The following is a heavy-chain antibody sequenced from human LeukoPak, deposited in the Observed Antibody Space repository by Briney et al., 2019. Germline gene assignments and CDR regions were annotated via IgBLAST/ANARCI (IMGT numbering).Heavy chain of an antibody. CDR1: GFTLSSYA. Sequence: PGGSLRLSCAASGFTLSSYAMSWVRQAPGKGLEWVSAISGSGGSTYYADSVKGRFTISRDNSKNTLYLQMNSLRAEDTAVYYCAKGGSGPDHFDYWGQGTLVTVSS. CDR3: AKGGSGPDHFDY. D-gene: IGHD2-15*01. J-gene: IGHJ4*02. CDR2: ISGSGGST. V-gene: IGHV3-23*01.